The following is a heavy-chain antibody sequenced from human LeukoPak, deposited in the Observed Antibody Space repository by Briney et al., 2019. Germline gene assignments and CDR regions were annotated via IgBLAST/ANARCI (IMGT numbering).Heavy chain of an antibody. CDR1: GFTFSSYA. D-gene: IGHD6-13*01. V-gene: IGHV3-33*01. J-gene: IGHJ4*02. CDR2: IWSDGNNK. Sequence: GESLGLSCAASGFTFSSYAMHWVRQAPGKGLEWVAIIWSDGNNKYYADSVEGRFTISRDTSKNTLFLQMNSLRAEDTAVYYCARGQPGVAAAGNLDYWGQGTLVTVSS. CDR3: ARGQPGVAAAGNLDY.